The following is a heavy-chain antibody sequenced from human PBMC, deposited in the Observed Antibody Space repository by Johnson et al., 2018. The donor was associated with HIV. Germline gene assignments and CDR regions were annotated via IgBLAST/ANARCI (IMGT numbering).Heavy chain of an antibody. V-gene: IGHV3-13*01. CDR2: IGTAGET. CDR3: ARRGYSSSGGAFDI. Sequence: VQLVESGGGVVQPGRSLRLSCAASGFTFRSYDMHWVRQVTGKGLEWVSAIGTAGETNYPGSVKGRFTISRENAKNSLYLQMNSLRAEDTAVYYCARRGYSSSGGAFDIWGQGTMVTVSS. J-gene: IGHJ3*02. CDR1: GFTFRSYD. D-gene: IGHD6-6*01.